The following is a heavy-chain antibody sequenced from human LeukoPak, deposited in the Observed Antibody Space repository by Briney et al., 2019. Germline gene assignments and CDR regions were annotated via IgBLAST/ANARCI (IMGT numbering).Heavy chain of an antibody. D-gene: IGHD6-13*01. Sequence: GGSLRLSCAASGFTFSGSAMHWVRQASGKGLEWVGRIRSKANSYATAYAASVKGSFTICRDDSKDTAYLHINSLKTEDTALYYRARGASSSWYPTGLDWRPKLKLYFDLWGRGTLVTVSS. CDR2: IRSKANSYAT. V-gene: IGHV3-73*01. CDR3: ARGASSSWYPTGLDWRPKLKLYFDL. J-gene: IGHJ2*01. CDR1: GFTFSGSA.